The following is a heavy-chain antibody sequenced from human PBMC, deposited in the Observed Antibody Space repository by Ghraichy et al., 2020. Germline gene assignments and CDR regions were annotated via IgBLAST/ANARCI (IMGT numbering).Heavy chain of an antibody. V-gene: IGHV4-34*01. CDR2: INRGGST. Sequence: SETLSLTCAVYAASFSGYYCRWIRQPPGNGLEWIGEINRGGSTNFNPSLKSRVTMSLDTSKNQFSLKLSAVTAADTAVYFCARGPYYYDSTGYSFAAAFDIWGQWTMVTVSS. D-gene: IGHD3-22*01. CDR1: AASFSGYY. CDR3: ARGPYYYDSTGYSFAAAFDI. J-gene: IGHJ3*02.